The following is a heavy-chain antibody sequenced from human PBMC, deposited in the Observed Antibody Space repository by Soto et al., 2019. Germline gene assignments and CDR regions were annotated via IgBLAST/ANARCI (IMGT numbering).Heavy chain of an antibody. CDR3: ARDLRGYFDY. V-gene: IGHV3-30-3*01. CDR1: GFTFSSYA. Sequence: QVQLVESGGGVVQPGRSLRLSCAASGFTFSSYAMHWVRQAPGKGLEWVAVISYDGSNKYYADSVKGRFTISRDNSKNTLYLRMNSLRAEDTAVYYCARDLRGYFDYWGQGTLVTVSS. CDR2: ISYDGSNK. J-gene: IGHJ4*02.